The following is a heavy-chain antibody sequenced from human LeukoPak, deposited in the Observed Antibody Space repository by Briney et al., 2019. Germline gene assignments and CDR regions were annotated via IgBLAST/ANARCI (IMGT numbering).Heavy chain of an antibody. CDR3: ARHAYSSSWSMIDY. CDR1: GGSFSGYY. J-gene: IGHJ4*02. CDR2: INHSGST. Sequence: SETLSLTCAVYGGSFSGYYWSWIRQPPGKGLEWIGEINHSGSTNYNPSLKSRVTISVDTSKNQFSLKLSSVTAADTAVYYCARHAYSSSWSMIDYWGQGTLVTVSS. V-gene: IGHV4-34*01. D-gene: IGHD6-13*01.